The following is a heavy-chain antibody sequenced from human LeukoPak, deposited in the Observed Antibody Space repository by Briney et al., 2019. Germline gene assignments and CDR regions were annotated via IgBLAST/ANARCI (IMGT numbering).Heavy chain of an antibody. CDR1: RFTFSNYP. D-gene: IGHD3-22*01. Sequence: GGSLRLSCAASRFTFSNYPMHWVRQAPGKGLEWVALLSYDGSNECYADSVKGRFTISRDNSKNTLYLQMNSLRAEDSAVYYCARGDDSGYYDYFDYWGQGALVTVSS. J-gene: IGHJ4*02. CDR3: ARGDDSGYYDYFDY. V-gene: IGHV3-30-3*01. CDR2: LSYDGSNE.